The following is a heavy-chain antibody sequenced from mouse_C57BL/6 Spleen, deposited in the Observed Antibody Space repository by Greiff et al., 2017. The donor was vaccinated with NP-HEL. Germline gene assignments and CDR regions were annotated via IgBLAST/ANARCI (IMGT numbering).Heavy chain of an antibody. CDR1: GFSLSTSGMG. D-gene: IGHD1-1*01. CDR2: IYWDDDK. J-gene: IGHJ2*01. CDR3: ARVFITTVVAYYFDY. Sequence: QVTLKESGPGILQSSQTLSLTCSFSGFSLSTSGMGVSWIRQPSGKGLEWLAHIYWDDDKRYNPSLKSRLTISKDTSRNQLFLKITSVDTADTATYYCARVFITTVVAYYFDYWGQGTTLTVSS. V-gene: IGHV8-12*01.